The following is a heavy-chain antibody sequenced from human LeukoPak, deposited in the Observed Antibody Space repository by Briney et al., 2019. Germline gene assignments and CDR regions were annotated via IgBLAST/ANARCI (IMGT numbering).Heavy chain of an antibody. V-gene: IGHV4-30-4*08. J-gene: IGHJ4*02. CDR2: INFSGTT. D-gene: IGHD1-26*01. CDR3: ARDSTIVGAPFDY. CDR1: GGSISSGGYY. Sequence: PSETLSLTCTVSGGSISSGGYYWSWIRQHPGKGLEWIGHINFSGTTYYNPSLQSRVTISVDRSMHQFSLNLNSVTAADTAVYYCARDSTIVGAPFDYWGQGTLVTVSS.